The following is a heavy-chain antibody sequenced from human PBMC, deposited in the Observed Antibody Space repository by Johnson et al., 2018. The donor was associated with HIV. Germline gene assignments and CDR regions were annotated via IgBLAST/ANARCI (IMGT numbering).Heavy chain of an antibody. V-gene: IGHV3-66*01. D-gene: IGHD2-2*01. CDR3: ATLPGDIVVVPAAQPYDAFDI. CDR1: GFTVSSNS. J-gene: IGHJ3*02. CDR2: IYRGGST. Sequence: VQLVESGGALVQPGGSLRLSCAASGFTVSSNSMTWVRQAPGKGLEWVSLIYRGGSTYYPDSVKGRFTISRDNAKNSLNLQMNSLRAEDTALYYCATLPGDIVVVPAAQPYDAFDIWGQGTMVTVSS.